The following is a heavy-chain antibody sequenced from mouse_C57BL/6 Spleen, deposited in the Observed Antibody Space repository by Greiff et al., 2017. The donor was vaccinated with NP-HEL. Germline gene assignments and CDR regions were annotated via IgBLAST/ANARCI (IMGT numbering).Heavy chain of an antibody. Sequence: QVQLKQPGAELVMPGASVKLSCKASGYTFTSYWMHWVKQRPGQGLEWIGEIDPSDSYTNYNQKFKGKSTLTVDKSSSTAYMQLSSLTSEDSAVYYCARSGVYDGYYVGYAMDYWGQGTSVTVSS. D-gene: IGHD2-3*01. CDR2: IDPSDSYT. J-gene: IGHJ4*01. CDR3: ARSGVYDGYYVGYAMDY. V-gene: IGHV1-69*01. CDR1: GYTFTSYW.